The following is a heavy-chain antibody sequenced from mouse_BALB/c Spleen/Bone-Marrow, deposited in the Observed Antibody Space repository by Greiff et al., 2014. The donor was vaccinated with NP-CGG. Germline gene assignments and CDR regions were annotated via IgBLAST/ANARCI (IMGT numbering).Heavy chain of an antibody. CDR2: VNPSNGDT. CDR1: GYTFTSSF. D-gene: IGHD6-1*01. CDR3: ARKGKIAESFAY. J-gene: IGHJ2*01. Sequence: EVQLVESGPELVKPGASVKMSCTASGYTFTSSFMHWVKQKPEQGLEWIGNVNPSNGDTKYNAKFKGKATLTSYKSSNTAYMELSSLTSEDSAVYYCARKGKIAESFAYWGQGTTLTVSA. V-gene: IGHV1-14*01.